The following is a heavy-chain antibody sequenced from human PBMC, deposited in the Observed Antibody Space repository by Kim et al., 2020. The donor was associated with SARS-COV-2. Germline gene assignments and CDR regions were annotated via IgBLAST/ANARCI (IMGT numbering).Heavy chain of an antibody. D-gene: IGHD3-22*01. CDR3: ARSSNYYDSSGYYS. Sequence: ADSVKGRFTISRDNAKNTLYLQMNSLRAEDTAVYYCARSSNYYDSSGYYSWGQGTLVTVSS. J-gene: IGHJ4*02. V-gene: IGHV3-74*01.